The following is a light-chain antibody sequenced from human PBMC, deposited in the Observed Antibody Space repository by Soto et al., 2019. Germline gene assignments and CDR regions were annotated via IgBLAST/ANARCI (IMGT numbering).Light chain of an antibody. J-gene: IGKJ2*01. CDR3: QQYDKLPPFP. Sequence: DIEMTQSPSSMSASVRDRVTITSQAIQDCSNSLNCYQQKPGKAHNLLIYDASNLETGVPSRFSGSGSGTAFHFIISSMHPEDIATYYCQQYDKLPPFPLGLGTKRAI. CDR2: DAS. CDR1: QDCSNS. V-gene: IGKV1-33*01.